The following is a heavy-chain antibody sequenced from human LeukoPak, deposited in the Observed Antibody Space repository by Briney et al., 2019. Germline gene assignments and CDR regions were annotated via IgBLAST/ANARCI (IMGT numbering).Heavy chain of an antibody. V-gene: IGHV3-7*05. D-gene: IGHD6-19*01. J-gene: IGHJ4*02. CDR3: ARGGSVPATRSFDY. CDR1: AFTFRSFW. CDR2: IKQDGSEK. Sequence: GGSLRLSCAASAFTFRSFWMSWVRQAPGKGLEWVANIKQDGSEKYYVDSVKGRFTISRDNAKNSLFLQMNSLRAEDTAVYYCARGGSVPATRSFDYWGQGTLVTVSS.